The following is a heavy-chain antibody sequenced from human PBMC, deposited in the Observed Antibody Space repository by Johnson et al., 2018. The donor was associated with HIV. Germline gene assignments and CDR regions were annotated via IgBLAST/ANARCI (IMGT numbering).Heavy chain of an antibody. Sequence: VQLVESGGGVVRPGGSLRLSCAASGFTFDEFDDYGMSWVRQAPGKGLEWVSVIYSDGSSYYADSVKGRFNISRDNSKHTLFLKMKSLRGEDTAVYYCTTDSSITMIVVAPPDAFDIWGQGTMVTVSS. J-gene: IGHJ3*02. CDR1: GFTFDEFDDYG. CDR2: IYSDGSS. D-gene: IGHD3-22*01. V-gene: IGHV3-23*03. CDR3: TTDSSITMIVVAPPDAFDI.